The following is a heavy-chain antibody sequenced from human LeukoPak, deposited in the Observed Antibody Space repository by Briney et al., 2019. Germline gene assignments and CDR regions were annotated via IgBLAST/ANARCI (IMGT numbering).Heavy chain of an antibody. CDR1: GGSISSYY. D-gene: IGHD1-1*01. V-gene: IGHV4-59*01. J-gene: IGHJ4*02. Sequence: SETLSLTCTVSGGSISSYYWSWIRQPPGKGLEWIGYIYYSGSTNYNPSLKSRVTISVDTSKNQFSLKLSSVTAADTAVYYCARGRDSRYNWNDYYFDYWGQGTLVTVSS. CDR3: ARGRDSRYNWNDYYFDY. CDR2: IYYSGST.